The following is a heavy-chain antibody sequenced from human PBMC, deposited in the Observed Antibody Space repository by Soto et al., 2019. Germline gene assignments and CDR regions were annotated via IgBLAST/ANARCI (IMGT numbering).Heavy chain of an antibody. CDR2: ISYDGSNK. D-gene: IGHD6-13*01. CDR3: AGPALQPLVEGGAFDI. V-gene: IGHV3-30*04. Sequence: GGSLRLSCAASGFTFSSYAMHWVRQAPGKGLEWVAVISYDGSNKYYADSVKGRFTISRDNSKNTLYLQMNSLRAEDTAVYYCAGPALQPLVEGGAFDIWGQGTMVTVSS. CDR1: GFTFSSYA. J-gene: IGHJ3*02.